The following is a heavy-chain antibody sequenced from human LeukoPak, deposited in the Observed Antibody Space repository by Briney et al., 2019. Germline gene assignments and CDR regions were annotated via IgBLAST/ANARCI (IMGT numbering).Heavy chain of an antibody. V-gene: IGHV4-34*01. CDR1: GGSFSGYY. D-gene: IGHD5-24*01. J-gene: IGHJ4*02. Sequence: PSETPSLTCAVYGGSFSGYYWSWIRQPPGKGLEWIGEINHSGSTNYNPSLKSRVTISVDTSKNQFSLKLSSVTAADTAVYYCAPDRRDGYNMSWGQGTLVTVSS. CDR2: INHSGST. CDR3: APDRRDGYNMS.